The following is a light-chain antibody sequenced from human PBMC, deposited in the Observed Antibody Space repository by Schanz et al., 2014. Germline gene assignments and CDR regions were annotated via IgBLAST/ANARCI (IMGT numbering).Light chain of an antibody. J-gene: IGKJ4*01. CDR3: QQYDIAPLT. CDR1: QSVHINY. V-gene: IGKV3-20*01. CDR2: GAS. Sequence: EIVLTQSPGTLSLSPGERATLSCRASQSVHINYLAWHQQKPGQAPRLLIYGASSRATGIPDRFSGSGSGTDFTLTISRLEPEDFAMYYCQQYDIAPLTFGGGTKVEIK.